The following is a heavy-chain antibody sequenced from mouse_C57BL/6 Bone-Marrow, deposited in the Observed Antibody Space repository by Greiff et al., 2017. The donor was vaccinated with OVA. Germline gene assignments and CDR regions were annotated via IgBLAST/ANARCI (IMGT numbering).Heavy chain of an antibody. V-gene: IGHV5-6*01. D-gene: IGHD1-1*01. Sequence: EVHLVESGGDLVKPGGSLKLSCAASGFTFSSYGMSWVRQTPDKRLEWVATISSGGSYTYYPDSVKGRFTISRDNAKNTLYLQMSSLKSEDTAMYYCARPFITTVPHFDYWGQGTTLTVSS. CDR3: ARPFITTVPHFDY. CDR2: ISSGGSYT. CDR1: GFTFSSYG. J-gene: IGHJ2*01.